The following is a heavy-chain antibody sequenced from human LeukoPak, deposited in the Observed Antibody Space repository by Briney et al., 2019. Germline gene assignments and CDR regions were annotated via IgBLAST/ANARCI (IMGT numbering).Heavy chain of an antibody. J-gene: IGHJ6*03. V-gene: IGHV1-69*13. D-gene: IGHD4-11*01. CDR2: IIPIFGTA. CDR3: ARVPTVTIYYYYYYMDV. Sequence: SVKVSCKASGGTFSSYAISWVRQAPGQGLEWMGGIIPIFGTANYAQKFRGRVTITADESTSTAYMELSSLRSEDTAVYYCARVPTVTIYYYYYYMDVWGKGTTVTVSS. CDR1: GGTFSSYA.